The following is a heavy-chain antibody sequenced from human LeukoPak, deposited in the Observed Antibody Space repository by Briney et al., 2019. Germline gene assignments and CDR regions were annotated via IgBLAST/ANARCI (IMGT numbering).Heavy chain of an antibody. J-gene: IGHJ4*02. CDR3: ARGRVVVAALWGGTDY. Sequence: PGGSLRLSCAASGFTFSSYSMNWVRQAPGKGLEWISYISSNSGTIFYADSVKGRFTISRDNAKNSLYLQMNSLRVEDTAVYYCARGRVVVAALWGGTDYWGQGTLVTVSS. CDR2: ISSNSGTI. CDR1: GFTFSSYS. V-gene: IGHV3-48*01. D-gene: IGHD2-15*01.